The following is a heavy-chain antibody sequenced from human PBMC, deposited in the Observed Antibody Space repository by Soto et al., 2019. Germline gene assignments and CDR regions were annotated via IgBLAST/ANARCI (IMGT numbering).Heavy chain of an antibody. J-gene: IGHJ4*02. Sequence: SQTLSLTCAISGDGVSSNSAAWNWIRQSPSRGLEWLGRTYYRSKWYNDYAVSVKSRITINPDTSKNQFSLQLNSVTPEDTAVYYCARARITIFGVAKYFDYWGQGTLVTVSS. CDR3: ARARITIFGVAKYFDY. V-gene: IGHV6-1*01. CDR2: TYYRSKWYN. D-gene: IGHD3-3*01. CDR1: GDGVSSNSAA.